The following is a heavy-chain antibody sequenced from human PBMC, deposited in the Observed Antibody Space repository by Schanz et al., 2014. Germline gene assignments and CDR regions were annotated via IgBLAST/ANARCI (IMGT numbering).Heavy chain of an antibody. CDR3: AKEESPPSLVDY. J-gene: IGHJ4*02. CDR1: GLTFDAYT. V-gene: IGHV3-43*01. CDR2: ITRDGGST. Sequence: EVQLVESGGVVVQPGGSLRLSCAASGLTFDAYTMHWVRQVPGKGLEWVCLITRDGGSTYYADSVQGRFTVSRDNSKNTVYLQMNSLRAEDTAVYYCAKEESPPSLVDYWGQGTLVTVSS.